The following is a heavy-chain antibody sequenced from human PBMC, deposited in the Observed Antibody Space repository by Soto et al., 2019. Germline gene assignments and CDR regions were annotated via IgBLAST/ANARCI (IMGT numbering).Heavy chain of an antibody. CDR1: GFTFSSHS. V-gene: IGHV3-21*04. CDR3: AKVTGYYMDH. CDR2: ISSSSTYT. J-gene: IGHJ4*02. Sequence: EVQVVESGGGLVKPGGSLRLSCAASGFTFSSHSMNWVRQAPGKGLEWVSTISSSSTYTYYADSVKGRFTISRDNAKNSLYLQMNSLRAEDTAVYYCAKVTGYYMDHWGQGTLVTVSS. D-gene: IGHD3-9*01.